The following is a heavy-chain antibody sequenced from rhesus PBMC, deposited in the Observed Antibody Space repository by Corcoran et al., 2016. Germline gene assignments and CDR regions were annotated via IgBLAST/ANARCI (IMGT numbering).Heavy chain of an antibody. J-gene: IGHJ2*01. Sequence: QVQLQESGPGLVKPSETLSLTCAVSGASISSYWWNWIRQPPGTGLEWIGEINGNSGSTSYNPSLKSRVTISKDASKNQFSLKLSSVTAADTAVYYCARDPYSNYDSWYFDLWGPGTPITISS. CDR3: ARDPYSNYDSWYFDL. CDR2: INGNSGST. V-gene: IGHV4-80*01. D-gene: IGHD4-23*01. CDR1: GASISSYW.